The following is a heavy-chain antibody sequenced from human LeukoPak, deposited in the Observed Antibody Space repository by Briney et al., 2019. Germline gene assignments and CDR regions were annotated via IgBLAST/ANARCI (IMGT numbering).Heavy chain of an antibody. CDR1: GFTFSSYS. V-gene: IGHV3-21*01. D-gene: IGHD1-26*01. Sequence: VRSLRLSCAASGFTFSSYSMYWVRQAPGKGLEWVSSISSSSSYIYYAGSVKGRFTISRDNAKNSLYLQMNSLRAEDTAVSYCAKLPSYRYYYMDVWGKGTTVTVSS. CDR3: AKLPSYRYYYMDV. CDR2: ISSSSSYI. J-gene: IGHJ6*03.